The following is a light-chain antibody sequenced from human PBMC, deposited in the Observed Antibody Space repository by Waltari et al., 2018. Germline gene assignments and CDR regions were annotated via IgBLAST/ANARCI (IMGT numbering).Light chain of an antibody. CDR2: AAS. CDR3: QHNYISPPT. J-gene: IGKJ1*01. V-gene: IGKV1-39*01. CDR1: QSIGTS. Sequence: DILMTQSPSSLSAFVGDRVTITCRASQSIGTSLNWYQQKPGKAPKFLIYAASTLQSGVPSRFSGSGSGTDFTLTISSLQPEDFATYYCQHNYISPPTFGQGTKVEIK.